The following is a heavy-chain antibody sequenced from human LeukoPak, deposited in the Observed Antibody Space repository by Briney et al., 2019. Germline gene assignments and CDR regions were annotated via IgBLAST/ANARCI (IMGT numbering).Heavy chain of an antibody. J-gene: IGHJ4*02. Sequence: GGSLRLSCAASGFTFNTYTLHWVRQAPGKGLEWVALIAYDGSNKYYADSVKGRFPISRDNSKNTLYLQMNSLRPDDTAVYFCARGVQYYYDGSGPLDYWGQGAQVIVSS. CDR1: GFTFNTYT. D-gene: IGHD3-22*01. CDR3: ARGVQYYYDGSGPLDY. CDR2: IAYDGSNK. V-gene: IGHV3-30-3*01.